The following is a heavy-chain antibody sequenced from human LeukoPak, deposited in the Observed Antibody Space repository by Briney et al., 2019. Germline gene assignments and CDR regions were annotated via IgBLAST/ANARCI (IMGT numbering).Heavy chain of an antibody. CDR1: GYTFTGYY. J-gene: IGHJ6*03. V-gene: IGHV1-2*02. D-gene: IGHD3-3*01. CDR3: ARDPGSITIHYYYYYYMDV. CDR2: INPNSGGT. Sequence: ASVKVSCKASGYTFTGYYMHWVRQAPGQGLEWMGWINPNSGGTNYAQKFQGRVTMTRDTSISTAYMELSRLRSDDTAVYYCARDPGSITIHYYYYYYMDVWGKGTTVTISS.